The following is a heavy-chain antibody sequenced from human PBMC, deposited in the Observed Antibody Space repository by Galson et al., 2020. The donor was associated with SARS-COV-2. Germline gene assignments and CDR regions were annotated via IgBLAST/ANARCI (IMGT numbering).Heavy chain of an antibody. J-gene: IGHJ4*02. CDR1: GFTFSSYG. V-gene: IGHV3-33*01. CDR2: IWYDGSNK. D-gene: IGHD3-22*01. Sequence: TGASLRLSCAASGFTFSSYGMHWVRQAPGKGLEWVAVIWYDGSNKYYADSVKGRFTISRDNSKNTLYLQMNSLRAEDTAVYYCARDLGFDYDSSGYNYWGQGTLVTVSS. CDR3: ARDLGFDYDSSGYNY.